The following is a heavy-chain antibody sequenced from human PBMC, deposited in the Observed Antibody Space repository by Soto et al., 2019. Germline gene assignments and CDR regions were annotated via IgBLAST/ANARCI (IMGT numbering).Heavy chain of an antibody. Sequence: QLQESRQGLVMPSQTLSLTCTVSGASINNNDYYWSWIRQTPGKGLEWIGYVYYSGSTDYIPSLKSRLDMSIDKSQNQFTLKLNSLTAADTATYYCARMSYFYDQWYFDLWGRGTLVTVSS. D-gene: IGHD3-22*01. J-gene: IGHJ2*01. CDR3: ARMSYFYDQWYFDL. CDR2: VYYSGST. CDR1: GASINNNDYY. V-gene: IGHV4-30-4*01.